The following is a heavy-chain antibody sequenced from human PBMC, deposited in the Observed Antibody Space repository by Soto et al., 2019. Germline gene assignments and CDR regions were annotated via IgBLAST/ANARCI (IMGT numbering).Heavy chain of an antibody. CDR3: AKRLRNYGDYPAFDI. J-gene: IGHJ3*02. V-gene: IGHV3-53*01. Sequence: GGSLRLSCAASGFTVSSNYMSWVRQAPGKGLEWVSVIYSGGSTYYTDSVKGRSTISRDNSKNTLYLQMNSLRAEDTAVYYCAKRLRNYGDYPAFDIWGQGTMVTVSS. CDR1: GFTVSSNY. D-gene: IGHD4-17*01. CDR2: IYSGGST.